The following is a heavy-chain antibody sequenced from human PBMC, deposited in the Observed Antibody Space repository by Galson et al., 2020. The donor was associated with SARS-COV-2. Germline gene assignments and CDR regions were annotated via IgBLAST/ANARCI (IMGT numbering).Heavy chain of an antibody. Sequence: ASVKVSCKASGYTFTGYYMHWVRQAPGQGLEWMGWINPNSGGTNYAQKFQGRVTMTRDTSISTAYMELSRLRSDDTAVYYCARVPQKYSSSWYRFDYWGQGTLVTVSS. J-gene: IGHJ4*02. CDR3: ARVPQKYSSSWYRFDY. CDR1: GYTFTGYY. D-gene: IGHD6-13*01. CDR2: INPNSGGT. V-gene: IGHV1-2*02.